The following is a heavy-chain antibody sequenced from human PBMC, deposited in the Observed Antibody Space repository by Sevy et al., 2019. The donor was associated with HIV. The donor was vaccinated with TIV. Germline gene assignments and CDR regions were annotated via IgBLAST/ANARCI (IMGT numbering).Heavy chain of an antibody. V-gene: IGHV3-23*01. Sequence: HGGSVRLSCAASGFTFSSYAMSWVRQAPGKGLEWVSAISGSGGSTYYADSVKGRFTISRYNSKNTLYLQMNSLRAEDTAVYYCAKDRIVVVTATLAFDYWGQGTLVTVSS. CDR1: GFTFSSYA. CDR3: AKDRIVVVTATLAFDY. CDR2: ISGSGGST. D-gene: IGHD2-21*02. J-gene: IGHJ4*02.